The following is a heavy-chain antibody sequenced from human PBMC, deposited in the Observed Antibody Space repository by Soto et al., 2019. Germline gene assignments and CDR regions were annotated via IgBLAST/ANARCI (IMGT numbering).Heavy chain of an antibody. CDR3: AKVGVDGYKGWASDI. Sequence: GGSLRLSCAASGFTFSSYAMSWVHQAPGKGLEWVSAISGSGGSTYYADSVKGRFTISRDNSKNTLYLQMNSLRAEDTAVYYCAKVGVDGYKGWASDIWGQGTMVTVSS. V-gene: IGHV3-23*01. CDR2: ISGSGGST. CDR1: GFTFSSYA. D-gene: IGHD5-12*01. J-gene: IGHJ3*02.